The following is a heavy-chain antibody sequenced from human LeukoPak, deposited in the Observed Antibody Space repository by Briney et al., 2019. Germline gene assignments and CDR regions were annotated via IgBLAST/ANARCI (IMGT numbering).Heavy chain of an antibody. CDR1: GFTVSSNY. V-gene: IGHV3-53*01. CDR3: ARASSGYDFRGYYYSYMDV. D-gene: IGHD5-12*01. J-gene: IGHJ6*03. CDR2: IYSGGST. Sequence: GGSLRLSCAASGFTVSSNYMSWVRQVPGKGLEWVSVIYSGGSTYYADSVKGRFTISRDDSKNTLYLQMNSLRAEDTAVYYCARASSGYDFRGYYYSYMDVWGKGTTVTVSS.